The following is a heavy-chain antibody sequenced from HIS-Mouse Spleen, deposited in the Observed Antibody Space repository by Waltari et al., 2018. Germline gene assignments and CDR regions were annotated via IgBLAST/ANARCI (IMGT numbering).Heavy chain of an antibody. J-gene: IGHJ2*01. CDR1: GGSISSSSYS. V-gene: IGHV4-39*07. Sequence: QLQLQESGPGLVKPSETLSLTCTVPGGSISSSSYSWGWIRQPPGKGLEWIGSIYYSGSTYYNPSLKSRVTISVDTSKKQFSLKLSSVTAADTAVYYCAREIPYSSSWYDWYFDLWGRGTLVTVSS. D-gene: IGHD6-13*01. CDR3: AREIPYSSSWYDWYFDL. CDR2: IYYSGST.